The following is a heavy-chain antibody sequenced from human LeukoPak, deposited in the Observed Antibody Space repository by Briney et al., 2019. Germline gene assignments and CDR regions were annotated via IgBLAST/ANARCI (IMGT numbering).Heavy chain of an antibody. V-gene: IGHV1-69*04. CDR3: ARADNWNYKDYYYYMDV. CDR1: GGTFSSYA. Sequence: SVKVSCKASGGTFSSYAISWVRQAPGQGLEWMGRIIPILGIANYAQKFQGRVTITADKSTSTAYMELSSLRSEDTAVYYCARADNWNYKDYYYYMDVWGKGTTVTVSS. D-gene: IGHD1-7*01. CDR2: IIPILGIA. J-gene: IGHJ6*03.